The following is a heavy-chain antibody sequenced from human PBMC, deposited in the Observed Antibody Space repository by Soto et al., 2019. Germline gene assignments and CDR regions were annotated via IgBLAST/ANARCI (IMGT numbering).Heavy chain of an antibody. CDR2: ISSSSDYI. V-gene: IGHV3-21*02. D-gene: IGHD1-1*01. J-gene: IGHJ4*02. CDR1: GFNFTTYS. CDR3: ATADWTSPYYFDS. Sequence: EVQLVESGGGLVKPGGSLRLSCTASGFNFTTYSINWVRQAPGRGLEWLSFISSSSDYIYYAISVKGRFSISRDNTKNSLYLQMNSLTVEDTAVYYCATADWTSPYYFDSWGQGTLVTVSS.